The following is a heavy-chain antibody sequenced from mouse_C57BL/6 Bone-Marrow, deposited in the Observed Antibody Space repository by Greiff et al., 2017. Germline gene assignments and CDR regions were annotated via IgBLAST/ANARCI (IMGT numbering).Heavy chain of an antibody. J-gene: IGHJ3*01. CDR3: ASSWAYDGRTWFAC. Sequence: QVQLQQSGAELARPGASVKLSCKASGYTFTSYGISWVKQRTGQGLEWIGEIYPRSGNTYYNEKFKGKATLTADKSSSTAYMELRSRTSEDAAVYFCASSWAYDGRTWFACGGQGTLVTAAA. CDR2: IYPRSGNT. V-gene: IGHV1-81*01. D-gene: IGHD1-1*01. CDR1: GYTFTSYG.